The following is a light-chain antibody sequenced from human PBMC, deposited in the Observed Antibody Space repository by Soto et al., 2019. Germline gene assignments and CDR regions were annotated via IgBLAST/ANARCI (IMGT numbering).Light chain of an antibody. V-gene: IGLV2-8*01. CDR2: EVI. CDR3: SSYAGSNLGV. Sequence: VLTQPPSASGSPGQSVTISCTGTSSDIGYYKYVSWYQQHPGKAPKLIIYEVIKRPSGVPDRFSGSKSGNTASLTVSGLQAEDEADYYCSSYAGSNLGVFGTGTKVTVL. CDR1: SSDIGYYKY. J-gene: IGLJ1*01.